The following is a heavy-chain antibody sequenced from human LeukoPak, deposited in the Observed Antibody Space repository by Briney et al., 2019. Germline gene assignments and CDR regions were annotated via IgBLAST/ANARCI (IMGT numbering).Heavy chain of an antibody. CDR3: ARDDGDYFDY. CDR1: GGSFSGYY. J-gene: IGHJ4*02. D-gene: IGHD4-17*01. Sequence: SETLSLTCAVYGGSFSGYYWSWTRQPPGKGLEWIGEINHSGSTNYNPSLKSRVTISVDTSKNQFSLKLSSVTAADTAVYYCARDDGDYFDYWGQGTLVTVSS. CDR2: INHSGST. V-gene: IGHV4-34*01.